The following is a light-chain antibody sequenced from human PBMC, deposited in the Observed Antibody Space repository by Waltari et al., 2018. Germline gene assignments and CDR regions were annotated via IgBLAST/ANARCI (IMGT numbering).Light chain of an antibody. Sequence: QSVLTQPPSVSGAPGQRVTISCTGSSSTIGAGYDVYWYQQLPGTAPKLLIYDNHNRPAGVPHGFCASESGTSASLAIAGRQAEDEADYYCQSYDTSLSGSSFGAGTKVTDL. CDR3: QSYDTSLSGSS. CDR1: SSTIGAGYD. J-gene: IGLJ1*01. V-gene: IGLV1-40*01. CDR2: DNH.